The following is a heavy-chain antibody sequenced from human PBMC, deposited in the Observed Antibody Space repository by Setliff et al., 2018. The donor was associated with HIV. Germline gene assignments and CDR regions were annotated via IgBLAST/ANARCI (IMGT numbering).Heavy chain of an antibody. CDR1: GGSLSGYY. CDR2: INQSGST. CDR3: ARRSRSYSSSPFQGGAFDI. Sequence: SETLSLTCAVYGGSLSGYYWSWIRQPPGKGLEWIGEINQSGSTNYNPSLKGRVTISVDTSKNQFSLKLNSMTAADTGVYYCARRSRSYSSSPFQGGAFDIWGQGTMVTVSS. J-gene: IGHJ3*02. V-gene: IGHV4-34*01. D-gene: IGHD6-6*01.